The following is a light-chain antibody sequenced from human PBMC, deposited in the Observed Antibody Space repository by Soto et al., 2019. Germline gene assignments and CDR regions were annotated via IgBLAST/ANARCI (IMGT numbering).Light chain of an antibody. Sequence: DIQMTQSPSSLSASVGDRVTITCQASQDISNYLNWYQQKPGKAPKLLIYDASNLETGVPSRFSGSGSGTDFTFTISSLQPEDIATYYCKQYDTLPPITFGQGTRLEIK. CDR1: QDISNY. V-gene: IGKV1-33*01. CDR2: DAS. CDR3: KQYDTLPPIT. J-gene: IGKJ5*01.